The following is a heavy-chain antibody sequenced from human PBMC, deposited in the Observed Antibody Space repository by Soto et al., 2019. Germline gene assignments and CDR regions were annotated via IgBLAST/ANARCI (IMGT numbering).Heavy chain of an antibody. CDR2: IYYSGST. D-gene: IGHD3-10*01. Sequence: SETLSLTCTVSGGSVSSGDYFWSWLRQSPGKRLEWIAYIYYSGSTNYNPSLKSRATISADTSKSQASLTLTSMTAADAALYYCARSPNYYYYGFDVWGQGTAVTVSS. CDR1: GGSVSSGDYF. J-gene: IGHJ6*02. CDR3: ARSPNYYYYGFDV. V-gene: IGHV4-61*08.